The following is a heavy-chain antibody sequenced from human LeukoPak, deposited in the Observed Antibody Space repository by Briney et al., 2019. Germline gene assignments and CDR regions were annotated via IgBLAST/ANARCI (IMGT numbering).Heavy chain of an antibody. Sequence: GGSLRLSCAASGFTFSGYGMHWVRQAPGKGLEWVAVISYDGSNKNYADSVKGRFTISRDNSKNTLYLQMNSLRPKDTAVYYCAKDRDSSGSYPSGYWGQGTLVTVSS. CDR2: ISYDGSNK. J-gene: IGHJ4*02. CDR1: GFTFSGYG. CDR3: AKDRDSSGSYPSGY. V-gene: IGHV3-30*18. D-gene: IGHD3-10*01.